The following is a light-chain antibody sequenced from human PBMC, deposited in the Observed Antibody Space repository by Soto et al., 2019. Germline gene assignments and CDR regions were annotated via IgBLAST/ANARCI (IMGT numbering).Light chain of an antibody. CDR3: TSYASGSSHVV. V-gene: IGLV2-14*01. J-gene: IGLJ2*01. CDR2: DVN. CDR1: SSDIGGYDY. Sequence: QSALTQPASVSGSPGQSITLSCTGTSSDIGGYDYVSWYQRHPGKAPKFIIYDVNNRPSGVSNRFSGSKSGITASLPISGLQAEDEADYYCTSYASGSSHVVFGGGTELTVL.